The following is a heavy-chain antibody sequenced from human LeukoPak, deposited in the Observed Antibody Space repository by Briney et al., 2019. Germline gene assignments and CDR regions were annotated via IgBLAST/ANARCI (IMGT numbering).Heavy chain of an antibody. D-gene: IGHD3-10*01. CDR1: GGSISSYY. CDR2: FYTSGST. V-gene: IGHV4-4*07. Sequence: SETLSLTCTVSGGSISSYYWSWIRQPAGKGLEWIGRFYTSGSTKYNPSLKSRVTMSEDTSKNQFSLNLSSVTAADTAVYYCARDTYYYGSGSYFFDYWGQGTLVTVSS. J-gene: IGHJ4*02. CDR3: ARDTYYYGSGSYFFDY.